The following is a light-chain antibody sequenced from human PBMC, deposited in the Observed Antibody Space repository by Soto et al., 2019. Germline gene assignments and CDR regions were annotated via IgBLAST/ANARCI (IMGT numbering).Light chain of an antibody. V-gene: IGKV3-15*01. CDR1: QSISDS. CDR2: GAS. J-gene: IGKJ1*01. CDR3: HQRQSWPRT. Sequence: ETGMTQSPATLSVSPGGRASLSCRASQSISDSLAWYQQKPGQAPRLLIHGASTRATGFPARFSGSGSGTDFTLTISDVQPEDFALYYCHQRQSWPRTFGQGTKVDIK.